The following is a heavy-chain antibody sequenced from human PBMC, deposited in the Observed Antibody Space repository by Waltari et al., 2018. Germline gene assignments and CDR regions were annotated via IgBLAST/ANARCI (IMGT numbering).Heavy chain of an antibody. CDR2: IVPIFGTS. D-gene: IGHD2-21*01. J-gene: IGHJ5*02. Sequence: QVQLVQSGAEVKKPGSSVKVSCKASGGTFSSYAISWVRQDPGQGLEWMGRIVPIFGTSNCAQKVHGRATNTTDGPQRRAYMELGGLGAEDTAVYYVARGILLVGRAADRFRFDPLGQGTLVTVSS. V-gene: IGHV1-69*05. CDR1: GGTFSSYA. CDR3: ARGILLVGRAADRFRFDP.